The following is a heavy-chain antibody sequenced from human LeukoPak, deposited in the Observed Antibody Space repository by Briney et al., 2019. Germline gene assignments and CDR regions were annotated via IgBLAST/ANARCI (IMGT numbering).Heavy chain of an antibody. J-gene: IGHJ4*02. D-gene: IGHD6-13*01. CDR1: GFTLSSYW. Sequence: GGSLRLSCAASGFTLSSYWMRWLRQARGKGLEWVANIKQDGSEKYYVDSVKGRFTISRDNDKNSLYLQMNSLRAEDTAVYYCAREGYSHLVYYFDYWGQGTLVTVSS. CDR2: IKQDGSEK. CDR3: AREGYSHLVYYFDY. V-gene: IGHV3-7*01.